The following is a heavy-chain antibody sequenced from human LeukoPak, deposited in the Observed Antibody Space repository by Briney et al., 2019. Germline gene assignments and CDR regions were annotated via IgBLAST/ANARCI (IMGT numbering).Heavy chain of an antibody. J-gene: IGHJ5*02. Sequence: ASVKVSCXASGYTFTSYDINWVRQATGQGLEWMGWMNPNSGNTGYAQKFQGRVTMTRNTSISTAYMELSSLRSEDTAVYYCARGATVTNNWFDPWGQGTLVTVSS. D-gene: IGHD4-17*01. CDR3: ARGATVTNNWFDP. CDR2: MNPNSGNT. V-gene: IGHV1-8*01. CDR1: GYTFTSYD.